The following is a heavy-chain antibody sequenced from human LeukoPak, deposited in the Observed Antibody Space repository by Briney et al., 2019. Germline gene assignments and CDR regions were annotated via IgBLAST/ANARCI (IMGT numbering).Heavy chain of an antibody. CDR3: ARGEQLVAVFDY. Sequence: NPSETLSLTCAVYGGSFSGYYWSWIRQPPGKGLEWIGEINHSGSTNYNPSLKSRVTISVDTSKNQFSLKLSSATAAHTAVYYCARGEQLVAVFDYWGQGTLVTVSS. J-gene: IGHJ4*02. V-gene: IGHV4-34*01. CDR2: INHSGST. CDR1: GGSFSGYY. D-gene: IGHD6-6*01.